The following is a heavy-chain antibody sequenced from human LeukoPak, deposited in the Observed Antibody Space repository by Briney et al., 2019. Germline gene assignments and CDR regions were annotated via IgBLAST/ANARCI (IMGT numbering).Heavy chain of an antibody. CDR3: ARAQYQLLYSWFDP. V-gene: IGHV1-69*05. J-gene: IGHJ5*02. CDR2: IIPIFGTA. D-gene: IGHD2-2*02. CDR1: GGTFSSYA. Sequence: SVKVSCKASGGTFSSYAISWVRQAPGQGLEWMGGIIPIFGTANYAQKFQGRVTITTDESTSTAYMELSSLRSKDTAVYYCARAQYQLLYSWFDPWGREPWSPSPQ.